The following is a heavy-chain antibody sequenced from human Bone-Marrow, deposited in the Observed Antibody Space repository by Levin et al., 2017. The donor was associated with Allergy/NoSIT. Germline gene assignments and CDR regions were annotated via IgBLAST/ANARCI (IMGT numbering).Heavy chain of an antibody. J-gene: IGHJ4*02. Sequence: GGSLRLSCTASGYSFTSYWIGWVRQTPEKGLEWMGFIYPGDSEARYSPSFQGHVTMSVDKSTKPVYLQWNSLRASDTAMYFCSAYPWTGRYWGQGTRVTVSS. D-gene: IGHD3/OR15-3a*01. CDR2: IYPGDSEA. CDR3: SAYPWTGRY. CDR1: GYSFTSYW. V-gene: IGHV5-51*01.